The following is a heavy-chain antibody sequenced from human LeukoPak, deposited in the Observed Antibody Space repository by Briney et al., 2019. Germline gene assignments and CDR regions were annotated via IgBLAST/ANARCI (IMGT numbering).Heavy chain of an antibody. Sequence: GGSLRPSCAASGFTFSDYSMNWVRQAPGKGLEWVASVNTVSSYIYYADSMRGRFTISRDNAKDSLFLQMNSLRAEDTAVYYCARLRRNSDRSDFFYYYDHWGQGTLVTVSS. D-gene: IGHD3-22*01. V-gene: IGHV3-21*01. J-gene: IGHJ4*02. CDR2: VNTVSSYI. CDR1: GFTFSDYS. CDR3: ARLRRNSDRSDFFYYYDH.